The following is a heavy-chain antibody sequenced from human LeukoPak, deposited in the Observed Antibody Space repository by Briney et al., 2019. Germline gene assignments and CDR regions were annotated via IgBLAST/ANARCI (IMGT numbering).Heavy chain of an antibody. CDR1: GFTVSVNY. Sequence: GGSLRLSCAASGFTVSVNYMSWVRQAPGKGLEWVANIKQDGSEKYYVDSVKGRFTISRDNAKNSLYLQMNSLRAEDTAVYYCARDYWYSYGPLSPVFDYWGQGTLVTVSS. D-gene: IGHD5-18*01. CDR3: ARDYWYSYGPLSPVFDY. V-gene: IGHV3-7*01. J-gene: IGHJ4*02. CDR2: IKQDGSEK.